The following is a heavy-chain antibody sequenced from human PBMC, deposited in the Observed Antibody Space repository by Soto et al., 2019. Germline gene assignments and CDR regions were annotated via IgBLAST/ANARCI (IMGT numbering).Heavy chain of an antibody. J-gene: IGHJ5*02. V-gene: IGHV4-59*01. CDR1: GDSITPYY. D-gene: IGHD4-17*01. Sequence: QVQLQESGPGLVKPSETLSLTCSVSGDSITPYYWTWLRQTPGRALDWLGYIFYSGRANYSPSLKSLVTISVDTSKNQFSLKLHSVTAADTAVYFCARVHPHYGGWFDPWGQGTLVTVSS. CDR3: ARVHPHYGGWFDP. CDR2: IFYSGRA.